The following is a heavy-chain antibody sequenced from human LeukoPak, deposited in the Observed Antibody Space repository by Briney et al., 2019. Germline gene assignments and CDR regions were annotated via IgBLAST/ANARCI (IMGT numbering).Heavy chain of an antibody. D-gene: IGHD6-19*01. J-gene: IGHJ5*02. CDR2: VSADNGNT. V-gene: IGHV1-18*01. Sequence: VASVKVSCKASGYSFTSYGINWVRQAPGQGLEWMGWVSADNGNTAYAQKFQGRVSMTTDTSTTTVYMELRSLRSDDTAVYYCARDPRLIAVAGANWFDPWGQGTLVTVSS. CDR1: GYSFTSYG. CDR3: ARDPRLIAVAGANWFDP.